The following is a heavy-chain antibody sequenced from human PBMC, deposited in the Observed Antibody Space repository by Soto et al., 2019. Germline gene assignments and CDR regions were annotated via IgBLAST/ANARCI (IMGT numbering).Heavy chain of an antibody. CDR1: GYTFTSYG. CDR2: ISAYNGNT. V-gene: IGHV1-18*01. Sequence: QVQLVQSGAEVKKPGASVKVSCKASGYTFTSYGISWVRQAPGQGLEWMGWISAYNGNTNYAQKLQGRVTMTTDTYTSTAYMELRSLRSDDTAVYYCARRHGNIVATVGGELDYWGQGTLVTVSS. J-gene: IGHJ4*02. D-gene: IGHD5-12*01. CDR3: ARRHGNIVATVGGELDY.